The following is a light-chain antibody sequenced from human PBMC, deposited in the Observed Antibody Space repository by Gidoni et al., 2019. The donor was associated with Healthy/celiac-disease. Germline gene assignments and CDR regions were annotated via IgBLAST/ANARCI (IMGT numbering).Light chain of an antibody. Sequence: DIVMTQSPDSLAVSLGARATINCKSSQSVLYSSNNKNYLAWYQQKPGQPPKLLIYWASTREPGVPDRFSGSGSGTDFTLSISSLQAEDVAVYYCQQYYGTPFTFGPGTRVEIK. CDR1: QSVLYSSNNKNY. CDR2: WAS. J-gene: IGKJ3*01. CDR3: QQYYGTPFT. V-gene: IGKV4-1*01.